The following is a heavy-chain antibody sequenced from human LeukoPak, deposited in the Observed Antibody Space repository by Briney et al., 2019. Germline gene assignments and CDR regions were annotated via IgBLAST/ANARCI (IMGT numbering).Heavy chain of an antibody. J-gene: IGHJ6*02. CDR1: GFTFSSYG. CDR2: ISYDGSNK. V-gene: IGHV3-30*03. Sequence: PGGSLRLSCAASGFTFSSYGMHWVRQAPGKGLEWVAVISYDGSNKYYADSVKGRFTISRDNSKNTLYLQMNSLRAEDTAVYYCARVTTMVRGVMDVWGQGTTVTVS. D-gene: IGHD3-10*01. CDR3: ARVTTMVRGVMDV.